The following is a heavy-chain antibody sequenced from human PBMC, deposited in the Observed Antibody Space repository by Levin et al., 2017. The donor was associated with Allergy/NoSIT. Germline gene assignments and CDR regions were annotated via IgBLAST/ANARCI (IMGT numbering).Heavy chain of an antibody. CDR2: ISGSGGST. CDR1: GFTFSSYA. Sequence: GESLKISCAASGFTFSSYAMSWVRQAPGKGLEWVSAISGSGGSTYYADSVKGRFTISRDNSKNTLYLQMNSLRAEDTAVYYCAKVLSQWAETSKGFDYWGQGTLVTVSS. V-gene: IGHV3-23*01. D-gene: IGHD1-26*01. CDR3: AKVLSQWAETSKGFDY. J-gene: IGHJ4*02.